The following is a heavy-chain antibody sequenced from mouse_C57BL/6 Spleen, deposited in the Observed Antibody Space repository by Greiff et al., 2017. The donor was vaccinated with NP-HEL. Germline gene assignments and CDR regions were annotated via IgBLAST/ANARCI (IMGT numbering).Heavy chain of an antibody. CDR3: TRWGRVDY. Sequence: VQLQQSGAELVRPGASVTLSCKASGYTFTDYEMHWVKQTPVHGLEWIGAIDPETGGTAYNQKFKGKAILTAGKSSSTAYMELRSLTSEDSAVYYGTRWGRVDYWGQGTTLTVSS. CDR1: GYTFTDYE. D-gene: IGHD3-3*01. J-gene: IGHJ2*01. CDR2: IDPETGGT. V-gene: IGHV1-15*01.